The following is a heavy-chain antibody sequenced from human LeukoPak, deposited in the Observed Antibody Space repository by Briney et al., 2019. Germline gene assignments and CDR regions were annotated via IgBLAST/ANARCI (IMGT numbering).Heavy chain of an antibody. CDR2: INPNSGGT. J-gene: IGHJ3*02. CDR1: GYTFTGYY. V-gene: IGHV1-2*02. CDR3: ARSITMIVVVITANDAFDI. Sequence: ASVKVSCKASGYTFTGYYMHWVRQAPGQGLEWMGWINPNSGGTNYAQKFQGRVTMTRNTSISTAYMELSRLRSDDTAVYYCARSITMIVVVITANDAFDIWGQGTMVTVSS. D-gene: IGHD3-22*01.